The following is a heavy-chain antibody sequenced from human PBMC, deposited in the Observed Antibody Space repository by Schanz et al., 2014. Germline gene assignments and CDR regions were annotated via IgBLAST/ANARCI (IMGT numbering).Heavy chain of an antibody. J-gene: IGHJ6*02. CDR3: ARDSGPYHDKSMDV. V-gene: IGHV3-30-3*01. D-gene: IGHD3-9*01. CDR2: ISYDGSNK. CDR1: GFTFSSYA. Sequence: QVQMVESGGGVVQPGRSLRLSCAASGFTFSSYAMHWVRQPAGKGLEWVAVISYDGSNKYYADSVKGRFTISRDSPKNTLYLQMNSLRAEDTALYYCARDSGPYHDKSMDVWGQGTTVAVSS.